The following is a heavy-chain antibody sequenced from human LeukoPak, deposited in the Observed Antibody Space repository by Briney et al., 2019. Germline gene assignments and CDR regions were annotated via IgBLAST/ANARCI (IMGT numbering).Heavy chain of an antibody. D-gene: IGHD3-22*01. Sequence: SETLSLTCTVSGGSISSYYWSWIRQPPRKGLEWIGYIYYSGSTNYNPSLKSRVTISVDTSKNQFSLKLSSVTAADTAVYYCARGGGYYSSWVFDYWGQGTLVTVSS. J-gene: IGHJ4*02. V-gene: IGHV4-59*01. CDR1: GGSISSYY. CDR2: IYYSGST. CDR3: ARGGGYYSSWVFDY.